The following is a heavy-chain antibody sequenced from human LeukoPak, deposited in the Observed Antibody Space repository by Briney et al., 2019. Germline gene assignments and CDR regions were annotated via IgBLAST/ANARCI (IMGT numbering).Heavy chain of an antibody. J-gene: IGHJ4*02. CDR2: VNRDGTEK. CDR1: GFNFSDSR. Sequence: PGGSLRLSCATSGFNFSDSRMTWVRQAPGKGLQWVANVNRDGTEKHFLDSVEGRFTISRDNANKALYLQMSSLTPQDTAVYFCVRGDWYFESWGQGALVTVS. V-gene: IGHV3-7*04. D-gene: IGHD2-21*01. CDR3: VRGDWYFES.